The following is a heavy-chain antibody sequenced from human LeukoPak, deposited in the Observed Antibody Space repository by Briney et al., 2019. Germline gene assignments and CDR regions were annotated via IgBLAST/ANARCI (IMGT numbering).Heavy chain of an antibody. CDR3: ARDWELRFHQGGLDY. D-gene: IGHD3-3*01. CDR2: INPRDGET. Sequence: GASVKVSCKGSGYNFAGYYIHWVRQAPGQGLEWMGRINPRDGETSFAQKFQGRVSMTRDTSVSSAYVELSGLRSDDTAVYYCARDWELRFHQGGLDYWGQGTLVTVSS. J-gene: IGHJ4*02. CDR1: GYNFAGYY. V-gene: IGHV1-2*06.